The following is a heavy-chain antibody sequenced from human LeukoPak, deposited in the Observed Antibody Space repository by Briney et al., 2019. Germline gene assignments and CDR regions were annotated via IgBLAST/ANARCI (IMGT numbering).Heavy chain of an antibody. CDR2: IYYSGST. Sequence: SETLSLTCSVSGDSIIGYYWGWIRQPPGKGLEWIGYIYYSGSTNYNPSLKSRVTISVDTSKNQFSLKLSSVTAADTAVYYCARAELRDYFDYWGQGTLVTVSS. J-gene: IGHJ4*02. CDR3: ARAELRDYFDY. CDR1: GDSIIGYY. D-gene: IGHD1-7*01. V-gene: IGHV4-59*01.